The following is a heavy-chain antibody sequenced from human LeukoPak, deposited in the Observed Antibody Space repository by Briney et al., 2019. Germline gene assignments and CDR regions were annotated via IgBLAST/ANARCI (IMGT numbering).Heavy chain of an antibody. Sequence: RESGPALVKPTQTPTLTCTFSGFSLSTSGMCVSWIRHPPGKALEWLALIDWDDDKYYSTSLKTRLTISKDTSKNQVVLTMTNMDPVDTATYYCARTKSGYSYGYGLDYWGQGTLVTVSS. CDR1: GFSLSTSGMC. D-gene: IGHD5-18*01. CDR2: IDWDDDK. CDR3: ARTKSGYSYGYGLDY. J-gene: IGHJ4*02. V-gene: IGHV2-70*01.